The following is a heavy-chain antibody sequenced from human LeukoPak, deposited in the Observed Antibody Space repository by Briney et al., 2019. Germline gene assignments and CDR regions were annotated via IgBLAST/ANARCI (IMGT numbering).Heavy chain of an antibody. CDR3: ARRIRLWSYWHFDL. V-gene: IGHV4-4*09. D-gene: IGHD2-21*01. Sequence: PLETLSLTCSVSGGSITGYSWGWVRQPPGKGLECIGYMFDRGSPNLHPSLQNRVSTSVDTSKNEFSLRLTSVTAADTAVYYCARRIRLWSYWHFDLWGRGTLVTVSS. CDR1: GGSITGYS. CDR2: MFDRGSP. J-gene: IGHJ2*01.